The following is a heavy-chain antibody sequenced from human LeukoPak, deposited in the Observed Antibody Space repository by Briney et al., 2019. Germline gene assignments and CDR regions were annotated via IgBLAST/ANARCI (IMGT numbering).Heavy chain of an antibody. CDR2: INPSGGST. Sequence: GASVKVSCKASGYTFTSYYMHWVRQAPGQVLEWMGIINPSGGSTSYAQKFQGRVTMTRDTSTSTVYMELSSLRSEDTAVYYCARDQGSSPSRNALDIWGQGIMVTVSS. J-gene: IGHJ3*02. CDR3: ARDQGSSPSRNALDI. D-gene: IGHD1-26*01. V-gene: IGHV1-46*01. CDR1: GYTFTSYY.